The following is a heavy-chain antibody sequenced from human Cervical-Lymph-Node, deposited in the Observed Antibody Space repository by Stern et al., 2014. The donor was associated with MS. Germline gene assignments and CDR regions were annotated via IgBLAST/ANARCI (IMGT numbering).Heavy chain of an antibody. CDR3: ARGDNWRRLNY. Sequence: DQLVESGGGVVQPGRSLRLSCAASGFTFSTYGMHWVRQAPGKGLEWVAVISDDGSKKFYGDSVKGRFTISRDNSKNTLYLQMNSLRAEDTAVFYCARGDNWRRLNYWGQGTLVTVSS. D-gene: IGHD1-20*01. CDR2: ISDDGSKK. J-gene: IGHJ4*02. CDR1: GFTFSTYG. V-gene: IGHV3-30*03.